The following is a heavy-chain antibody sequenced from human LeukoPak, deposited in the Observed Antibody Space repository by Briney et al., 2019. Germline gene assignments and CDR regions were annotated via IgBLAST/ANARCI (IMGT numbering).Heavy chain of an antibody. CDR3: AKDRDSSSWYLGSCFGDY. CDR1: GFTFSSYA. CDR2: ISGSGGST. J-gene: IGHJ4*02. Sequence: GGSLRLSCAASGFTFSSYALSWVRQAPGKGLEWVSGISGSGGSTHYADSVKGRFTISRDNCKNTMYLAMKSLRAEDTAVYYCAKDRDSSSWYLGSCFGDYWGQGTLVTVSS. D-gene: IGHD6-13*01. V-gene: IGHV3-23*01.